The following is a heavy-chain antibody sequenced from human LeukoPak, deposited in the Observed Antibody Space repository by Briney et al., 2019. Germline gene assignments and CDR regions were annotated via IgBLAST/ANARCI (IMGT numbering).Heavy chain of an antibody. CDR2: INSGGSST. V-gene: IGHV3-74*01. Sequence: GGSLRLSCAASGFTFSSYWMHWVRQAPGKGLVWVSRINSGGSSTSYADSVKGRFTISRDNAKNTLYLQMNSLRAEDTAVYYCARDAVDDSSGYWSVDYWGQGTLVTVSS. D-gene: IGHD3-22*01. CDR1: GFTFSSYW. CDR3: ARDAVDDSSGYWSVDY. J-gene: IGHJ4*02.